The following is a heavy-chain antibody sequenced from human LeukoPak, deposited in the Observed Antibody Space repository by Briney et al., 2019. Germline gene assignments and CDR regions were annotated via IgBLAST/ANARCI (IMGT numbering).Heavy chain of an antibody. CDR3: ARGLAAPGPRQPLDYYCYYYYMDV. J-gene: IGHJ6*03. CDR1: GYTFTSYG. CDR2: ISAYNGNT. V-gene: IGHV1-18*01. D-gene: IGHD6-6*01. Sequence: GASVKVSCKASGYTFTSYGISWARQAPGQGLEWMGWISAYNGNTNYAQKLQGRVTMTTDTSTSTAYMELRSLRSDDTAVYYCARGLAAPGPRQPLDYYCYYYYMDVWGKGTTVTVSS.